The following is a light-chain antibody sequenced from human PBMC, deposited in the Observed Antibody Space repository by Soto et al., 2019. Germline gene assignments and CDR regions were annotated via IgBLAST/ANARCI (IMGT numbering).Light chain of an antibody. J-gene: IGKJ4*01. Sequence: EIVLTQSPATLSLSPGERATLSCRASRSVGNNLAWYQKKPGQAPGLLLYAASTRATGIPARLRGSGSGTDFTLTISSLEPEDVAVYYGQQHADWPLTFGGGTKVEIK. V-gene: IGKV3-11*01. CDR1: RSVGNN. CDR2: AAS. CDR3: QQHADWPLT.